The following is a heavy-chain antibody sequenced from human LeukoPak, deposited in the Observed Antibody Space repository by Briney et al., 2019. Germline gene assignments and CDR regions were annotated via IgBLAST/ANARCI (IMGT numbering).Heavy chain of an antibody. D-gene: IGHD3-10*01. CDR2: IGSSSKTK. V-gene: IGHV3-48*04. CDR3: ARVVRDYYYGMDV. Sequence: GGSLRLSCVASGFTFSYYSMNWVRQAPGKGLEWLSYIGSSSKTKYYVDSVKGRFTISRDNAKNSLYLQMNSLSAEDTAVYYCARVVRDYYYGMDVWGQGTTVTVSS. J-gene: IGHJ6*02. CDR1: GFTFSYYS.